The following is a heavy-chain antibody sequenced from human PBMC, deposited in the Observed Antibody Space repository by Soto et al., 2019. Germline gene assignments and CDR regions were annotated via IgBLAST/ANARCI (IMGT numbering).Heavy chain of an antibody. CDR2: IYSTGNT. J-gene: IGHJ4*02. D-gene: IGHD3-22*01. CDR3: AREHYDGSGYYYNFDS. CDR1: GGSISSHY. Sequence: SETLSLTCSVSGGSISSHYWSWLRQAAGKGLEWIGRIYSTGNTNLNPSLKSRVTMSADTSKNQFSLKLSSVTAADTAVYYCAREHYDGSGYYYNFDSWGQGALATVSS. V-gene: IGHV4-4*07.